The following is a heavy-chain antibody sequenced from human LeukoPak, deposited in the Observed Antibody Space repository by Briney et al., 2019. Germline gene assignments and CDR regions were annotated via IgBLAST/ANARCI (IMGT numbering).Heavy chain of an antibody. J-gene: IGHJ3*02. V-gene: IGHV3-23*01. D-gene: IGHD2-21*01. CDR2: ISGSGVGT. Sequence: GGSLRLSCAASGFTFSSYTMNWVRQAPGKGLEWVSAISGSGVGTYYADSVKGRFTISRDNSWNTLYLQMNSLRAEDTAVYYCAKDQVISGSEASDIWGQGTMVTVSS. CDR3: AKDQVISGSEASDI. CDR1: GFTFSSYT.